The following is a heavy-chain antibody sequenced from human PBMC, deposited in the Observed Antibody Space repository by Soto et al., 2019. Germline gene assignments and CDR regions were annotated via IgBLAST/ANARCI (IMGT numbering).Heavy chain of an antibody. J-gene: IGHJ4*02. CDR2: ISYDGSNK. V-gene: IGHV3-30-3*01. D-gene: IGHD3-10*01. CDR1: GFTFSSYA. Sequence: LRLSNAASGFTFSSYAMHLVRQAPGKGLEWVAVISYDGSNKYYADSVKGRFTISRDNSKNTLYLQMNSLRAEDTAVYYCARDRSGSLYYWGQGTLVTVSS. CDR3: ARDRSGSLYY.